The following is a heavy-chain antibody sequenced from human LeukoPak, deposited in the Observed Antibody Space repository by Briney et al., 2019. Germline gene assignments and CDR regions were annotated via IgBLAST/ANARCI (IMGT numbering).Heavy chain of an antibody. V-gene: IGHV4-59*03. D-gene: IGHD3-16*01. CDR2: IHYSGST. J-gene: IGHJ6*02. CDR1: GGSISSYF. CDR3: AKFGLYYNMDV. Sequence: SETLSLTCTVSGGSISSYFWSWIRQPPGKGLEFIGQIHYSGSTDYNPSLKSRITMSVDTSKNQFFLSLNSVTAADTAVYYCAKFGLYYNMDVWGQGTTVTVSS.